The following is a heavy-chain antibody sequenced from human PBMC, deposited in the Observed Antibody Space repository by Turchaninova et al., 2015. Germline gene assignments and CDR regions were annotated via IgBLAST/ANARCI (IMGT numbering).Heavy chain of an antibody. CDR2: ISTGSSYI. D-gene: IGHD6-19*01. V-gene: IGHV3-21*01. CDR3: ATSSGWYYY. Sequence: EVQLVESGGGLVKPGGSLRLSCAASGCTFRSYSMNWVRQAPGKGLEWVSSISTGSSYIYYADSVKGRFTISRDNAKSSLYLQMNSLRADDTAVYYCATSSGWYYYWGRGALVTVSS. J-gene: IGHJ4*02. CDR1: GCTFRSYS.